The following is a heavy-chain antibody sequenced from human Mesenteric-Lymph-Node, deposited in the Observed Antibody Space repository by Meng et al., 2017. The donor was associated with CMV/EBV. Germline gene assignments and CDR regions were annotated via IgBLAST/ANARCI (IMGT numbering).Heavy chain of an antibody. CDR1: GFTFSSYG. CDR2: IGYDGSDK. Sequence: GESLKISCAASGFTFSSYGMHWVRQAPGKGLEWVAFIGYDGSDKYYADSVKGRFTISRDNSKNTLYLLMNSLRAEDTAVYYCARGSVKRAGAFDIWGQGTMVTVSS. V-gene: IGHV3-30*02. CDR3: ARGSVKRAGAFDI. J-gene: IGHJ3*02. D-gene: IGHD6-19*01.